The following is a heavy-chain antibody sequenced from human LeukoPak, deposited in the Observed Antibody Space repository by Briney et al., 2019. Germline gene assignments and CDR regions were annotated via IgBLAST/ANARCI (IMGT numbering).Heavy chain of an antibody. D-gene: IGHD1-26*01. Sequence: SGGSLRLSCAASDFTFSTFSVNGVRQAPGRGVKWISNIAGNTRDTYYTATDNGPFTTYRENAMISVYQQTNNLRAEDTAIYYCARDPPYSFDYWGPGALVTVSS. CDR2: IAGNTRDT. CDR3: ARDPPYSFDY. CDR1: DFTFSTFS. V-gene: IGHV3-48*01. J-gene: IGHJ4*02.